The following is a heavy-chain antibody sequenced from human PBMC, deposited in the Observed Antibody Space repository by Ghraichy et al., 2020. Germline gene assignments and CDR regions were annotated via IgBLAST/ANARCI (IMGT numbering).Heavy chain of an antibody. V-gene: IGHV1-18*04. D-gene: IGHD6-13*01. CDR2: ISTYNGNT. Sequence: ASVKVSCKASGYTFTSYGISWVRQAPGQGLEWMGWISTYNGNTNYAQKLQGRVTMTTETATTTAYMELRSLRSDDTAVYYCARDKGGGSSWSYYYYGMDVWGQGTTVTVSS. CDR1: GYTFTSYG. CDR3: ARDKGGGSSWSYYYYGMDV. J-gene: IGHJ6*02.